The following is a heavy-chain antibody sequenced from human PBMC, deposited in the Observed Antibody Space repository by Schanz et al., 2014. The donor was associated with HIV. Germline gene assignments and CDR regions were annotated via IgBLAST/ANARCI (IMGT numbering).Heavy chain of an antibody. Sequence: QVQLVESGGGVVQPGRSLRLSCAASGFTFSSYGMHWVRQAPGKGLEWVAVIWYDGSNKYYADSVKGRFTISRDNSKNTLYLQMNSLRAEDTAIYYCARDLPNPYFDFSGPAGDYWGQGALVTVSS. J-gene: IGHJ4*02. D-gene: IGHD3-22*01. CDR1: GFTFSSYG. CDR2: IWYDGSNK. CDR3: ARDLPNPYFDFSGPAGDY. V-gene: IGHV3-33*01.